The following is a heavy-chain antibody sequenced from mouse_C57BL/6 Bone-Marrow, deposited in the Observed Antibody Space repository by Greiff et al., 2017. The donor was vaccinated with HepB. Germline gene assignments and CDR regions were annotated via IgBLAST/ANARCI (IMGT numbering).Heavy chain of an antibody. D-gene: IGHD1-1*01. J-gene: IGHJ2*01. CDR2: IYPRSGNT. V-gene: IGHV1-81*01. Sequence: QVQLQQSGAELARPGASVKLSCKASGYTFTSYGISWVKQSTGQGLEWIGEIYPRSGNTYYNEKFKGKATLTADKSSSTAYMELRSLTSEHSAVYFCARGDYYGSSCYYFDYWGQGTTLTVSS. CDR1: GYTFTSYG. CDR3: ARGDYYGSSCYYFDY.